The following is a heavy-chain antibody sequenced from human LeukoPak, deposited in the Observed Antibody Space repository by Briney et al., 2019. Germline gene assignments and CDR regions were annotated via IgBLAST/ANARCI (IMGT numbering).Heavy chain of an antibody. Sequence: SETLSLTCTVSGGSISSSSYYWGWIRQPPGKGLEWLGRIYYSGSTYYNPSLKSRVTISVDTSKNQFSLKLSSVTAADTAVYYCARHALGYCSSTSCWGLNWFDPWGQGTLVTVSS. J-gene: IGHJ5*02. D-gene: IGHD2-2*01. CDR1: GGSISSSSYY. CDR3: ARHALGYCSSTSCWGLNWFDP. V-gene: IGHV4-39*01. CDR2: IYYSGST.